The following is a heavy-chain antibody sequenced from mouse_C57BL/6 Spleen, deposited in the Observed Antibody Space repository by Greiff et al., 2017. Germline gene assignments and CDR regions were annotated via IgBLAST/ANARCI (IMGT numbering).Heavy chain of an antibody. CDR1: GFTFSDYG. D-gene: IGHD1-1*01. CDR2: ISSGSSTI. CDR3: ARSLYGAPFAY. J-gene: IGHJ3*01. V-gene: IGHV5-17*01. Sequence: EVQRVESGGGLVKPGGSLKLSCAASGFTFSDYGMHWVRQAPEKGLEWVAYISSGSSTIYYADTVKGRFTISRDNAKNTLFLQMTSLRSEDTAMYYCARSLYGAPFAYWGQGTLVTVSA.